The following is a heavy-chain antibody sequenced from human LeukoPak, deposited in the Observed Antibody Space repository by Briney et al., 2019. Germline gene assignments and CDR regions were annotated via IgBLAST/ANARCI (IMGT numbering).Heavy chain of an antibody. D-gene: IGHD3-16*02. CDR2: IIPIFGTA. Sequence: SVKVSCKASGGTFSSYAISWVRQAPGQGLEWMGRIIPIFGTANYAQKFQGRVTITTDESTSTAYMGLSSLRSEDTAVYYCASGSGVIGYFQHWGQGTLVTVSS. V-gene: IGHV1-69*05. CDR1: GGTFSSYA. J-gene: IGHJ1*01. CDR3: ASGSGVIGYFQH.